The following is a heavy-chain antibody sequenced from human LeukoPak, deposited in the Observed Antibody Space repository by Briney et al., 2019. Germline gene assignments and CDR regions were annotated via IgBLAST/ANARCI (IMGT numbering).Heavy chain of an antibody. V-gene: IGHV4-4*07. CDR3: ARVRDWVGEFGGYYMDV. CDR2: IYTSGST. J-gene: IGHJ6*03. CDR1: GDSITGYS. Sequence: PSETLSLTCSVSGDSITGYSWSWIRQTPGKGLEWIGRIYTSGSTNYNPSLKSRVTISVDTSKNQFSLKLSSVTAADTAVYYCARVRDWVGEFGGYYMDVWGKGTTVTISS. D-gene: IGHD3-10*01.